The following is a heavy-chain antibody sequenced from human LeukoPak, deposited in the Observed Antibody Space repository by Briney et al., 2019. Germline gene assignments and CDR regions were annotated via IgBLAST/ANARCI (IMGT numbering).Heavy chain of an antibody. V-gene: IGHV4-4*07. D-gene: IGHD2-15*01. CDR3: ARVDLRAAYFDY. CDR2: IYTSGST. J-gene: IGHJ4*02. Sequence: PSETLSLTCTVSGGSISSYYWSWIRQPAGKGLEWIGRIYTSGSTGYNPSLKSRVTMSADTSKNQFSLKLSSVTAADTAVYYCARVDLRAAYFDYWGQGTLVTVSS. CDR1: GGSISSYY.